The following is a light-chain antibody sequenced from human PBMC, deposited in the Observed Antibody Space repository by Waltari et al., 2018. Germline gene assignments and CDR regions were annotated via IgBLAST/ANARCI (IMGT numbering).Light chain of an antibody. CDR2: GST. V-gene: IGLV1-40*01. CDR3: QSYDTSLSVV. CDR1: GPNLGAGHD. Sequence: QSVLTPPPSVSGAPGQRVTISCTGSGPNLGAGHDVHWYQQLPRAAPKLLIYGSTSRPLGVPARFFGSTSGTSASLAITGLQAEDEADYYCQSYDTSLSVVFGGGTKLTVL. J-gene: IGLJ3*02.